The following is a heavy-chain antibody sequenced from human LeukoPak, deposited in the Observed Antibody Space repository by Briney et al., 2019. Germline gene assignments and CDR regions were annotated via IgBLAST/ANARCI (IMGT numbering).Heavy chain of an antibody. J-gene: IGHJ4*02. CDR1: GGSISSSSYY. CDR3: ARLLVVEGFDF. V-gene: IGHV4-39*01. D-gene: IGHD2-2*01. Sequence: PPETLSLTCTVSGGSISSSSYYWGWIRQPPGKGLEWIGSVYYSGSTYYNPSLKSRVTISIDTSKNQFSLKVSSVTATDTAVYYCARLLVVEGFDFWGQGTLVTVSS. CDR2: VYYSGST.